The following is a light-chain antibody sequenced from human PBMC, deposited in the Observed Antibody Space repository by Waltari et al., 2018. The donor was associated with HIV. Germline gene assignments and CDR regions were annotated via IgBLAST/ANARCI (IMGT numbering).Light chain of an antibody. Sequence: QVVVTQSPSASASLGASVTLTCTLSSDYSSNATEWHPQHPGKGPRYLMKVNSDGTHMKGEGIPDRFSGSNSGPERYLTISSLQSEDEADYYCKTWGTALEVFGGGTRLTVL. CDR2: VNSDGTH. CDR3: KTWGTALEV. J-gene: IGLJ3*02. V-gene: IGLV4-69*01. CDR1: SDYSSNA.